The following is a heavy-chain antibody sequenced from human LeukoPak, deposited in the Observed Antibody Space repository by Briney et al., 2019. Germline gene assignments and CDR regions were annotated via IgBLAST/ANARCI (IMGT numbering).Heavy chain of an antibody. Sequence: PSETLSLTCTVSGYSISSGYYWGWIRQPPGKGLEWIGSIYHSGSTYYNPSLKSRVTISVDTSKNQFSLKLSSVTAADTAVYYCARGGEWELRYAFDIWGQGTMVTVSS. V-gene: IGHV4-38-2*02. CDR1: GYSISSGYY. CDR2: IYHSGST. J-gene: IGHJ3*02. CDR3: ARGGEWELRYAFDI. D-gene: IGHD1-26*01.